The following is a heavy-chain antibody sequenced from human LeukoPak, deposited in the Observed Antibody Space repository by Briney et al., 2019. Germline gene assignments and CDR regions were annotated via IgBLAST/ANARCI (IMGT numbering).Heavy chain of an antibody. CDR1: GGSFSGYY. J-gene: IGHJ5*02. CDR2: INHSGST. V-gene: IGHV4-34*01. D-gene: IGHD2-21*02. CDR3: ARSHGVVVTAEWFDP. Sequence: SETLSLTCAVYGGSFSGYYWSWIRQPPGKGLEWIGEINHSGSTNYNPSLKSRVTISVDTSKNQYSLKLSSVTAADTAGYYCARSHGVVVTAEWFDPWGQGTLVTVSS.